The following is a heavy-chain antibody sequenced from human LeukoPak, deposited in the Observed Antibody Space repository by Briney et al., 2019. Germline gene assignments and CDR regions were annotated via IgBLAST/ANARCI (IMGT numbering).Heavy chain of an antibody. Sequence: PGGSLRLSCAASGFTFSDYYMSWIHQAPGKGLEWVSYISSSGSTIYYADSVKGRFTISRDNAKNSLYLQMNSLRAEDTAVYYCARETSRSSSGYRYYYYGMDVWGQGTTVTVSS. CDR3: ARETSRSSSGYRYYYYGMDV. V-gene: IGHV3-11*01. CDR2: ISSSGSTI. D-gene: IGHD3-22*01. CDR1: GFTFSDYY. J-gene: IGHJ6*02.